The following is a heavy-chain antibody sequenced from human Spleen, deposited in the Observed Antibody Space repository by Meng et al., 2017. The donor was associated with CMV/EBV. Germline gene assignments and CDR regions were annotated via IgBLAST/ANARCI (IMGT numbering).Heavy chain of an antibody. V-gene: IGHV4-39*01. D-gene: IGHD3-3*01. J-gene: IGHJ4*02. CDR1: GGSISSSSYY. CDR2: FYYTGSS. Sequence: GSLRLSCTVSGGSISSSSYYWGWIRQPPGKGLEWIGSFYYTGSSYYNPSLKSRGTISVDTSKKQFSLKLTSVTAADTAVYYCARGGYFDFLSGWGYFDSWGQGTLVTVSS. CDR3: ARGGYFDFLSGWGYFDS.